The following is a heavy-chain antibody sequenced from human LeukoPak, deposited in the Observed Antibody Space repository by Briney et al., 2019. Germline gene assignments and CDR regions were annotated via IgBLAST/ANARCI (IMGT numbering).Heavy chain of an antibody. CDR2: ISSSGSTI. V-gene: IGHV3-11*01. D-gene: IGHD7-27*01. CDR1: GFTFSDYY. J-gene: IGHJ6*03. Sequence: GGSLRLSCAASGFTFSDYYMSWIRQAPGKGLEWVSYISSSGSTIYYADSVKGRFTISRDNAKNSLYLEMNSLRAEDTAVYYCARVVWGGDYHYSMDVWGKGTTVIVSS. CDR3: ARVVWGGDYHYSMDV.